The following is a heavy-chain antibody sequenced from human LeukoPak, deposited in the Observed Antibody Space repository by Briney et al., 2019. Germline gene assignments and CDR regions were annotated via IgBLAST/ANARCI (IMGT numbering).Heavy chain of an antibody. CDR2: IDYSGHT. D-gene: IGHD3-3*01. V-gene: IGHV4-39*01. CDR3: ARGLDTISGLVIIPYIYFDP. CDR1: GASISSSSRADYFF. Sequence: SETLSLTCTVSGASISSSSRADYFFWGWIRQAPGKGLEWIGSIDYSGHTYYNPSLKTRATISVDTPKNQFSLSLRSVTAADTAVYYCARGLDTISGLVIIPYIYFDPWGQGALVTVSS. J-gene: IGHJ5*02.